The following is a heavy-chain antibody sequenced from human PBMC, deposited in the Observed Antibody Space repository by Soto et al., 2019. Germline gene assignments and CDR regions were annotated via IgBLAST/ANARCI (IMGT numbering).Heavy chain of an antibody. Sequence: QVQLVESGGGVVQPGRSLRLSCAASGFTFSSYGMHWVRQAPGKGLEWVAVISYDGSSKYYADSVKGRFTISRDNSKNTLYLEMNSLRADDTAVSYCTGEVASGYWGQGTLVTVSS. J-gene: IGHJ4*02. CDR2: ISYDGSSK. CDR1: GFTFSSYG. D-gene: IGHD2-8*02. V-gene: IGHV3-30*03. CDR3: TGEVASGY.